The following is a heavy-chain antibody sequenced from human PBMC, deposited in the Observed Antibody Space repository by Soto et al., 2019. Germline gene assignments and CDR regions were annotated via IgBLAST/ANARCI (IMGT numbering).Heavy chain of an antibody. Sequence: PGGSLRLSCEASGFNISTYGMHWVRQAPGKGLQWLAFIWYDGSNQHYAASVKGRLTISVDKSKNQFSLKLSSVTAADTAVYYCARPYFYETSGYFRPADTFDIWGPGTMVTVSS. CDR1: GFNISTYG. CDR2: IWYDGSNQ. CDR3: ARPYFYETSGYFRPADTFDI. J-gene: IGHJ3*02. D-gene: IGHD3-22*01. V-gene: IGHV3-33*01.